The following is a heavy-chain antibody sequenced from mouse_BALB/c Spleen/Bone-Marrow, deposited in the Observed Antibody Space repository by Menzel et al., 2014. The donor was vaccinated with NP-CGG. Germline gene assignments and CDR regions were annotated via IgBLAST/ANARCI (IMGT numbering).Heavy chain of an antibody. CDR3: ARICYYGRDY. V-gene: IGHV1-7*01. CDR1: GYTFTNYW. D-gene: IGHD1-1*01. Sequence: LQESGAELAKPGASVKMSCKASGYTFTNYWMHWVKQRPGQGLEWIGYINPSTGYTEYNQKFKDKATLTADKSSSTAYMQLSSLTSEDSAVYYCARICYYGRDYWGQGTTLTVSS. CDR2: INPSTGYT. J-gene: IGHJ2*01.